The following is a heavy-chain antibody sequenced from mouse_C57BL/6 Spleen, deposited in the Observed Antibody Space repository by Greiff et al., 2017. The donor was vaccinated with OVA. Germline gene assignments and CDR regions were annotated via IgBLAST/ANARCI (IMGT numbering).Heavy chain of an antibody. V-gene: IGHV3-6*01. CDR1: GYSITSGYY. J-gene: IGHJ3*01. CDR3: ARDEGYSNYVAWFAY. CDR2: ISYDGSN. D-gene: IGHD2-5*01. Sequence: EVHLVESGPGLVKPSPSLSLTCSVTGYSITSGYYWNWIRQFPGNNLEWIGYISYDGSNNYNPSLTNRISLNRDTSKNQFCLKLKSVTTEDTATYYCARDEGYSNYVAWFAYWGQGTLVTVSA.